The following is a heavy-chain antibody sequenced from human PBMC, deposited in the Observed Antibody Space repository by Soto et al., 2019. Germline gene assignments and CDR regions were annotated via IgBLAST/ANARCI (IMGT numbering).Heavy chain of an antibody. D-gene: IGHD6-19*01. Sequence: SETLSLTCTVSGGSISSYYWSWIRQPPGKGLEWIGYIYYSGSTNYNPSLKSRVTISVDTSKNQFSLKLSSVTAADTAVYYCARGDGYSSGWYVDYWGQGTLVTVSS. J-gene: IGHJ4*02. CDR3: ARGDGYSSGWYVDY. V-gene: IGHV4-59*01. CDR2: IYYSGST. CDR1: GGSISSYY.